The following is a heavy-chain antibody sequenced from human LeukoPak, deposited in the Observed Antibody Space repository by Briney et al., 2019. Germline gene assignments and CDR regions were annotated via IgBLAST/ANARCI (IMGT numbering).Heavy chain of an antibody. J-gene: IGHJ6*03. CDR3: ARGPDYYDSSGYYYYYYMDV. CDR1: GFTFDDYG. CDR2: INWNGGST. V-gene: IGHV3-20*04. D-gene: IGHD3-22*01. Sequence: PGGSLRLSCAASGFTFDDYGMSWVRQAPGKGLEWVSGINWNGGSTGYAASVKGRFTISRDNAKNSLYLQMNSLRAEDTALYYCARGPDYYDSSGYYYYYYMDVWGKGTTVTVSS.